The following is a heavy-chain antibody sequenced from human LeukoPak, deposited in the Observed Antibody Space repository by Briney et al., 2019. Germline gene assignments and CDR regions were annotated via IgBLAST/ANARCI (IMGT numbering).Heavy chain of an antibody. D-gene: IGHD1-26*01. J-gene: IGHJ4*02. V-gene: IGHV1-8*01. CDR2: MNPGSGDT. CDR3: ATVLVGATGAFDY. Sequence: GASVKVSCKASGYTFTTHDLTWVRQATGQGLEWMGWMNPGSGDTAYAQKFQGRVTMTRDTSMSTAYMELNSLGSEDTAIYYCATVLVGATGAFDYWGQGTLVTVSS. CDR1: GYTFTTHD.